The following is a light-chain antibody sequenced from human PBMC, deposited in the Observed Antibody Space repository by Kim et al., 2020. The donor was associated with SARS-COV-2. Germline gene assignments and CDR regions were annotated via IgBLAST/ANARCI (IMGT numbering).Light chain of an antibody. Sequence: PAKTVRVTCEGCDVGCERVRWYHLKSVQPPVLVIYYGSDRPSGIPERFSGSNSGNTATLTISRVEAGDEAGYYCQVWDSSSDHRVVFGGGTQLTVL. V-gene: IGLV3-21*04. CDR3: QVWDSSSDHRVV. CDR2: YGS. CDR1: DVGCER. J-gene: IGLJ2*01.